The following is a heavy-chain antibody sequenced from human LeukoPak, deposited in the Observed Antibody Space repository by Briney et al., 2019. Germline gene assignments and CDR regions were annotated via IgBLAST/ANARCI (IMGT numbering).Heavy chain of an antibody. V-gene: IGHV1-46*01. CDR1: GYTFTSYY. Sequence: ASVKVSCKASGYTFTSYYMHWVRQAPGQGLEWMGIINPSGGSTSYTQKFQGRVTMTRDTSTSTVYMELSSLRSEDTAMYYCARAGYDGSGYRYYFDYWGQGTLVTVSS. D-gene: IGHD3-22*01. J-gene: IGHJ4*02. CDR2: INPSGGST. CDR3: ARAGYDGSGYRYYFDY.